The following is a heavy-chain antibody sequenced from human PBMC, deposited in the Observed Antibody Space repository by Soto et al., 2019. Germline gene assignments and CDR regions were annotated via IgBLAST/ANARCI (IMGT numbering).Heavy chain of an antibody. D-gene: IGHD2-21*02. CDR2: INPNSGGT. CDR3: ARGYCGGDCSSFAGWFDP. J-gene: IGHJ5*02. CDR1: GYTFTGYY. V-gene: IGHV1-2*02. Sequence: ASVKVSCKASGYTFTGYYMHWVRQAPGQGLEWMGWINPNSGGTNYAQKFQGRVTMTRDTSISTAYMELSRLRSDDTAVYYCARGYCGGDCSSFAGWFDPWGQGTLVTV.